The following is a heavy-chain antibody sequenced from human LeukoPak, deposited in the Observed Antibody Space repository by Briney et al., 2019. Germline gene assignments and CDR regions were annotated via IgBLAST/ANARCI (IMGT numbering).Heavy chain of an antibody. CDR1: GYTFTSYG. CDR3: ARGPDTVYFDY. V-gene: IGHV1-46*01. D-gene: IGHD5-18*01. J-gene: IGHJ4*02. Sequence: ASVKVSCKASGYTFTSYGISWVRQAPGQGLEWMGIINPSGGSTSYAQKFQGRVTMTRDMSTSTVYMELSSLRSEDTAVYYCARGPDTVYFDYWGQGTLVTVSS. CDR2: INPSGGST.